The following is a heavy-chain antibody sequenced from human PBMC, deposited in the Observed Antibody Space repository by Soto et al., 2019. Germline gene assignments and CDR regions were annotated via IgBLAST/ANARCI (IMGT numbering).Heavy chain of an antibody. CDR3: ATQLDTSQDAFDI. CDR1: GYSFTSYW. V-gene: IGHV5-51*01. CDR2: IYPGDSDP. J-gene: IGHJ3*02. Sequence: GESLKIFCKGSGYSFTSYWIGWVRQMPGKGLEWMGIIYPGDSDPRYSPSFQGQVTISADTSINTAYMQWSSLKASDTAMYYCATQLDTSQDAFDIWGLGTMVTVSS. D-gene: IGHD2-2*01.